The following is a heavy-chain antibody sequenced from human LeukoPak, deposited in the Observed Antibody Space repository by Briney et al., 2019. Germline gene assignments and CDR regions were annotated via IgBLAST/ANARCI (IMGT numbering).Heavy chain of an antibody. CDR1: GFTFGNSW. CDR2: IKSKTDGRTT. Sequence: GGSLRLSCAASGFTFGNSWMSWVRQAPGKGLEWVGRIKSKTDGRTTDYAAHVKGSFTISRDESTNTLYLQMNSLKTEDTAVYYCTTEVPPYYDILTGYPWGFDYWGQGTLVTVSS. V-gene: IGHV3-15*01. CDR3: TTEVPPYYDILTGYPWGFDY. D-gene: IGHD3-9*01. J-gene: IGHJ4*02.